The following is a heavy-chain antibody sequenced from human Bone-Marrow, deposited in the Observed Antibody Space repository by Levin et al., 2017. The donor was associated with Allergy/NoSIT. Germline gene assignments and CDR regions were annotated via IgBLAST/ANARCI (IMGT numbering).Heavy chain of an antibody. Sequence: MASETLSLTCTVSGDSVSSGAYYWSWIRQHPGKGLEWLGYISSRGTTSSNPSLKSRLAMSGDSSKNQFSVTVTSVTAADTAVYFCARSRGYNNGLFDYWGQGILVTVSS. V-gene: IGHV4-31*03. D-gene: IGHD5-18*01. CDR1: GDSVSSGAYY. CDR2: ISSRGTT. CDR3: ARSRGYNNGLFDY. J-gene: IGHJ4*02.